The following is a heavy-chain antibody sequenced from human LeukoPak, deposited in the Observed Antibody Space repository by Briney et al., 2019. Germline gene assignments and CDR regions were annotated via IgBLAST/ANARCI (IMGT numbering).Heavy chain of an antibody. CDR2: ISAYNGHT. Sequence: ASVKVSCKASGYTFTSYGFNWVRQAPGQGLEWMGWISAYNGHTSYAQKLQDRVTMTTDTSTSTAYMELRSLRSDDTAVYYCASTAVAGTNNWFDPWGQGTLVTVSS. V-gene: IGHV1-18*01. J-gene: IGHJ5*02. CDR1: GYTFTSYG. D-gene: IGHD6-19*01. CDR3: ASTAVAGTNNWFDP.